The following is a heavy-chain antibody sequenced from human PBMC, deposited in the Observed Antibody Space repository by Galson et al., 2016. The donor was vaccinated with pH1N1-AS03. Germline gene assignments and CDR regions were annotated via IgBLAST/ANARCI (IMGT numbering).Heavy chain of an antibody. CDR2: IYYSGST. J-gene: IGHJ5*02. V-gene: IGHV4-39*01. CDR1: GGSISSSSYY. Sequence: EPLSLTCTVSGGSISSSSYYWGWIRQPPGKGLEWIGSIYYSGSTYYNPSLKSRVTISVDTSTNQFSLKLSSVTAADTAVYYLARRVYGDYVNWFDPWGQGILVTVSS. CDR3: ARRVYGDYVNWFDP. D-gene: IGHD4-17*01.